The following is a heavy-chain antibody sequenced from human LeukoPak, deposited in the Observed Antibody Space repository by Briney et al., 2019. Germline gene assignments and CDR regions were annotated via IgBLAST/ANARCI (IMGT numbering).Heavy chain of an antibody. Sequence: GGSLRLSCAASGFTVSSNYMSWVRQAPGKGLEWVSVLYAGGSTYYADSLKGRFTISRDNAKNSLFLQMSSLRADDTAIYYCARAGELRYMDVWGKGTAVTVSS. D-gene: IGHD3-16*01. V-gene: IGHV3-66*01. CDR3: ARAGELRYMDV. CDR1: GFTVSSNY. CDR2: LYAGGST. J-gene: IGHJ6*03.